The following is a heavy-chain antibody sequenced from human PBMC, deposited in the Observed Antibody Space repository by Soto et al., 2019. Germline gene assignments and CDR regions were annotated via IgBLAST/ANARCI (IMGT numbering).Heavy chain of an antibody. CDR1: GGTFSTYA. J-gene: IGHJ4*02. CDR2: IIPIFGTA. D-gene: IGHD5-18*01. V-gene: IGHV1-69*06. Sequence: QVQLVQSGAEVKKPGSSVKVSCKASGGTFSTYAISWVRQAPGQGLEWMGGIIPIFGTANYAQRFQGRVTITADKLTSTVYMELSSLRSDDTAVYYCARGRYTYGYNYWGQGTLVTVSS. CDR3: ARGRYTYGYNY.